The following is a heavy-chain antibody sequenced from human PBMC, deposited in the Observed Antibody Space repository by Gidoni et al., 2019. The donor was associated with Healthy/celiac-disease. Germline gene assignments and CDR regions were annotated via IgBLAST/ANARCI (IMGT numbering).Heavy chain of an antibody. CDR3: ASRGSTYFDY. J-gene: IGHJ4*02. Sequence: QLQLQESGPGLEKPSETLSLTCTVSGGSISSSSYYWGWIRQPPGKGLEWIGSIYYSGSTYYNPSLKSRVTISVDTSKNQFSLKLSSVTAADTAVYYCASRGSTYFDYWGQGTLVTVSS. CDR1: GGSISSSSYY. CDR2: IYYSGST. V-gene: IGHV4-39*01. D-gene: IGHD1-26*01.